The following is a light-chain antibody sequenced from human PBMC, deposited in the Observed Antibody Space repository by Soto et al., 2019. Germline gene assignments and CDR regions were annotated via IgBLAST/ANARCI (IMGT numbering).Light chain of an antibody. Sequence: DIQMYQSPSTLSASVGDRVTITCRASQSISSWLAWYHQKPGKAPNLLIYDASSLESGVPSRFSGSGSGTEFTLTISSLQPDDFATYYCQQYNSYSRTFGQGTKVDI. CDR3: QQYNSYSRT. CDR1: QSISSW. CDR2: DAS. J-gene: IGKJ1*01. V-gene: IGKV1-5*01.